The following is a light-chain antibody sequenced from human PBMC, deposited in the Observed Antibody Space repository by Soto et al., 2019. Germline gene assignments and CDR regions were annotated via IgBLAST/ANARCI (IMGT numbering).Light chain of an antibody. CDR3: QQNYSATWT. CDR1: QGISTY. J-gene: IGKJ1*01. Sequence: DIQMTQSPSSLSASVGDRLTITCRASQGISTYLNWYQQKPGKAPKLLIYTASTLQSGVPSRFSGSGSETHFTLTVSSLQPEDFATYSCQQNYSATWTFGQGTKVEIK. V-gene: IGKV1-39*01. CDR2: TAS.